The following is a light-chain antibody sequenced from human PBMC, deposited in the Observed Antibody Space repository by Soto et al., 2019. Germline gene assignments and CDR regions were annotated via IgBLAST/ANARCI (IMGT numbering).Light chain of an antibody. CDR1: QVISSY. CDR3: QQLSSFPIT. V-gene: IGKV1-9*01. Sequence: DIQLTQAPSFLSASAGDRVTITCRASQVISSYLAWYQQKPGRAPKLLIYAASTLQSGVPSRFSGSGSGTEFTLTITSLQPEDFATYYCQQLSSFPITFGQGTRLEIK. CDR2: AAS. J-gene: IGKJ5*01.